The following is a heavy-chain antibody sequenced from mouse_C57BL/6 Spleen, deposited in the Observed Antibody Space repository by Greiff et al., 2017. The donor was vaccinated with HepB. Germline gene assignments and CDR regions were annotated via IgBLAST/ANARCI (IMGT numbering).Heavy chain of an antibody. J-gene: IGHJ3*01. CDR1: GYTFTSYW. CDR3: AILTTVVAPGFAY. D-gene: IGHD1-1*01. Sequence: QVQLQQPGTELVKPGASVKLSCKASGYTFTSYWMHWVKQRPGQGLEWIGNINPSNGGTNYNEKFKSKATLTVDNSSSTAYMQISSLTSEDSAVYFCAILTTVVAPGFAYWGQGTLVTVSA. CDR2: INPSNGGT. V-gene: IGHV1-53*01.